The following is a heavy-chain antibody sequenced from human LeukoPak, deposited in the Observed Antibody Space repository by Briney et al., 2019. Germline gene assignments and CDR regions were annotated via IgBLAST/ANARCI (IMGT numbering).Heavy chain of an antibody. CDR1: GYTFTGYY. J-gene: IGHJ4*02. CDR2: INPNSGGT. Sequence: GASVKVSCKASGYTFTGYYMHWVRQAPGQGLEWMRWINPNSGGTNYAQKFKGRVTMTRDTSISTAYMELSRLRSDDTAVYYCARDREYYDSSGYYGDWGQGTLVTVSS. CDR3: ARDREYYDSSGYYGD. V-gene: IGHV1-2*02. D-gene: IGHD3-22*01.